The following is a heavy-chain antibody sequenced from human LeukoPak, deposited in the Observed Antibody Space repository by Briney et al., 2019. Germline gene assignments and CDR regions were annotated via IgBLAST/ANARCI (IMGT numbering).Heavy chain of an antibody. D-gene: IGHD4-17*01. CDR3: ARDLASHYGDYDY. V-gene: IGHV3-21*01. J-gene: IGHJ4*02. CDR2: ISSSSSYI. CDR1: GFTFSSYS. Sequence: GGSLRLSCAASGFTFSSYSMNWVRQAPGKGLEWVSSISSSSSYIYYADSVKGRFTISRDNAKNSLYPQMNSLRAEDTAVYYCARDLASHYGDYDYWGQGTLVTVSS.